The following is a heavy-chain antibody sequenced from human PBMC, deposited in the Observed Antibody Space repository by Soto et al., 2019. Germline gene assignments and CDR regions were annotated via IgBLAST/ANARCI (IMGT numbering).Heavy chain of an antibody. CDR2: ISGSGGST. J-gene: IGHJ4*02. V-gene: IGHV3-23*01. CDR3: AKDVSGYDYSDY. Sequence: GSLRLSCAASGFTFSSYAMSWVRQAPGKGLEWVSAISGSGGSTYYADSVKGRFTISRDNSKNTLYLQMNSLRAEDTAVYCCAKDVSGYDYSDYWGQGTLVTVSS. D-gene: IGHD5-12*01. CDR1: GFTFSSYA.